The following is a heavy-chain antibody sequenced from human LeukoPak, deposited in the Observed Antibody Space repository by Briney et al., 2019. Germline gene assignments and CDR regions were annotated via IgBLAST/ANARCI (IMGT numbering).Heavy chain of an antibody. D-gene: IGHD3-10*01. V-gene: IGHV4-59*01. J-gene: IGHJ4*02. CDR2: IYYTGST. CDR3: ARHYDWGTYPLDY. Sequence: PSETLSRTCTVSGGSISSYYWSWTRQPPGKGLEWIGNIYYTGSTSYNPSLKSRITISLDTSKNHFSLKLTSVTAADTAVYYCARHYDWGTYPLDYWGQGTLVTVSS. CDR1: GGSISSYY.